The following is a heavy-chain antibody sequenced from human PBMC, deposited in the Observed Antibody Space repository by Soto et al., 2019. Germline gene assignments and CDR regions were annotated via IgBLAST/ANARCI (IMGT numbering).Heavy chain of an antibody. CDR1: GYTFPSYG. CDR3: ARDGPPIYYYGSGSYGGFDT. V-gene: IGHV1-18*04. CDR2: ISAYNGNT. J-gene: IGHJ5*02. D-gene: IGHD3-10*01. Sequence: ASVKVSCKASGYTFPSYGISWVRQAPGQGLEWMGWISAYNGNTNYAQKLQGRVTMTTDTSTSTAYMELRSLRSDDTAVYYCARDGPPIYYYGSGSYGGFDTWGQGTLVTVSS.